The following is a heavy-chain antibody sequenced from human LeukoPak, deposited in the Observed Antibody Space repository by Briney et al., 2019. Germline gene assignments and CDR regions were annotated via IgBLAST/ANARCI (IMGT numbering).Heavy chain of an antibody. Sequence: GGSLRLSCAASGFTFSSYSMNWVRQAPGKGLEWVSSISSSSSYIYYADSVKGRFTISRDNAKNSLYLQMNNLRAEDTAVYYCARVSYGSGSYYEDYWGQGTLVTVSS. J-gene: IGHJ4*02. CDR2: ISSSSSYI. V-gene: IGHV3-21*01. CDR1: GFTFSSYS. CDR3: ARVSYGSGSYYEDY. D-gene: IGHD3-10*01.